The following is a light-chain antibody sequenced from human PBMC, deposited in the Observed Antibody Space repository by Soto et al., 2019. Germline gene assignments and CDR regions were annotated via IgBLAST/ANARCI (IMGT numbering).Light chain of an antibody. J-gene: IGKJ3*01. CDR1: ERVTSNN. CDR2: GAS. CDR3: QQYGRSPFT. V-gene: IGKV3-20*01. Sequence: EIVLTQSPGTLSLSPGERATLSCRASERVTSNNLAWYQQRPGQAPRLLIYGASNRATGIPDRFSGSGSATDFTLTISRLEPDDFAVYYFQQYGRSPFTVGPGKKVDIK.